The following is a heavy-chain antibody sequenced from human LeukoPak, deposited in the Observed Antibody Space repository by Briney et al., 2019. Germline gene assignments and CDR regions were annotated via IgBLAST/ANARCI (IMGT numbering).Heavy chain of an antibody. V-gene: IGHV3-11*01. Sequence: DSVKGRFTISRDNAKRSLYLQMDRLRAEDTAVYYCAKDLYCSSTSCPDYWGQGTLVTVSS. CDR3: AKDLYCSSTSCPDY. D-gene: IGHD2-2*01. J-gene: IGHJ4*02.